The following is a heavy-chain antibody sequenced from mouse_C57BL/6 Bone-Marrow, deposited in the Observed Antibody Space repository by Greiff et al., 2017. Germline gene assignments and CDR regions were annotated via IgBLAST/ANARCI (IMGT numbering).Heavy chain of an antibody. J-gene: IGHJ2*01. D-gene: IGHD2-1*01. CDR1: GYTFTSYG. Sequence: VMLMESGAELARPGASVKLSCKASGYTFTSYGISWVKQRTGQGLEWIGEIYPRSGNTYYNEKFKGKATLTADQSSSTAYMELRSLTSEDSAVYFGARIYYGNYEGIDYWGQGTTLTVSS. CDR2: IYPRSGNT. V-gene: IGHV1-81*01. CDR3: ARIYYGNYEGIDY.